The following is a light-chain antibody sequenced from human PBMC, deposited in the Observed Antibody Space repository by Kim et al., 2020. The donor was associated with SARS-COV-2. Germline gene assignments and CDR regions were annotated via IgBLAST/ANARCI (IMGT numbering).Light chain of an antibody. Sequence: SVGDRVTITCRASQSISTYLAWFQQKPGKATKLLISKASNLESGVPSRFSGSGSGTEFTLTVSSLQPDDFATYYCQQYGSNSPWTFGQGTKVDIK. CDR2: KAS. J-gene: IGKJ1*01. CDR1: QSISTY. V-gene: IGKV1-5*03. CDR3: QQYGSNSPWT.